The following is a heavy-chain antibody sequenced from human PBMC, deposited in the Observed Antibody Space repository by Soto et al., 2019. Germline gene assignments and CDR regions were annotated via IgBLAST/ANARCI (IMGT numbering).Heavy chain of an antibody. Sequence: SVNVSCKASGGTFSSYAISWVRQAAGQGLEWMGGIIPIFGTANYAQKFQGRVTITADESTSTAYMELSSLRSEDTAVYYCARWGSTTYVPYWYFDLWGRGTLVTVSS. CDR2: IIPIFGTA. CDR1: GGTFSSYA. D-gene: IGHD1-26*01. CDR3: ARWGSTTYVPYWYFDL. V-gene: IGHV1-69*13. J-gene: IGHJ2*01.